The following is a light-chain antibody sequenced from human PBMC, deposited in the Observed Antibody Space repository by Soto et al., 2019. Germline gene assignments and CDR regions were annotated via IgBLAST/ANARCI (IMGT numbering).Light chain of an antibody. V-gene: IGLV1-44*01. CDR3: AAWDDSLNGFYV. CDR1: SSNIGSNT. CDR2: SNN. Sequence: QSVRTQPPSASGTPGQRVTISCSGSSSNIGSNTVNWDQQLPGTAPKLLIYSNNQRPSGVPDRFSGSKSGTSASLAISGLQSEDEADYYCAAWDDSLNGFYVFGTGTKVTVL. J-gene: IGLJ1*01.